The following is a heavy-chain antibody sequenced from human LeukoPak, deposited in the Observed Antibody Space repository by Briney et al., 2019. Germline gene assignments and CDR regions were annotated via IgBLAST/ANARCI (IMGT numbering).Heavy chain of an antibody. D-gene: IGHD3-22*01. CDR3: AKGDSGHDSIFHPPGAFDS. Sequence: PGGSLRLSCVASGFTCDDYAMHWVRQAPGKGLEWVCLTNWDGTNTLCAGSVKGRFTISRDNNKSSLFLQMNSLKPEDTALYYCAKGDSGHDSIFHPPGAFDSWGQGTLVTVSS. J-gene: IGHJ4*02. V-gene: IGHV3-43D*03. CDR1: GFTCDDYA. CDR2: TNWDGTNT.